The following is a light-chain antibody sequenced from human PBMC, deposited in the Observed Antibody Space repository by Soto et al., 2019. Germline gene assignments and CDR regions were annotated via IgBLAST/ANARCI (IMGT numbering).Light chain of an antibody. V-gene: IGLV1-40*01. CDR2: GNS. J-gene: IGLJ1*01. Sequence: QSVLTQPPSVSGAPGQRVAISCTGSSSNIGAGYDVHWYQQFPGTAPKLLIYGNSNRPSGVPDRFSGSKSGTSASLAITGLQADDEADYYCQSYDSSLSGVFGSGTKV. CDR3: QSYDSSLSGV. CDR1: SSNIGAGYD.